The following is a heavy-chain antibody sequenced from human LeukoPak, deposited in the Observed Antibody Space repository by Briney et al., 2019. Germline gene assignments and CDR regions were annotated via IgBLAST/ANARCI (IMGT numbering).Heavy chain of an antibody. CDR3: AKDLRTISAFDI. CDR1: GLTFRSYA. Sequence: PGGSLRLSCAASGLTFRSYAMSWVRPAPGKGLEWVSGISGSGDSTYYADSVKGRFTISRDNSKNTLYLQMNSLRDEDTAVYYCAKDLRTISAFDIWGQGTMVTVSS. D-gene: IGHD5-12*01. J-gene: IGHJ3*02. V-gene: IGHV3-23*01. CDR2: ISGSGDST.